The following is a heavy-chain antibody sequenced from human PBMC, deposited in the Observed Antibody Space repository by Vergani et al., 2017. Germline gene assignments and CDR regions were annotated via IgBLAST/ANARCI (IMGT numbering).Heavy chain of an antibody. CDR2: ISGSGGST. V-gene: IGHV3-23*04. CDR1: GFTVSSNY. Sequence: EVQLVESGGGLVQPGGSLRLSCAASGFTVSSNYMSWVRQAPGKGLEWVSAISGSGGSTYYADSVKGRFTISRDNSKNTLYLQMNSLRAEDTAVYYCAKGPFDAKDYYYYMDVWGKGTTVTVSS. D-gene: IGHD2-2*01. CDR3: AKGPFDAKDYYYYMDV. J-gene: IGHJ6*03.